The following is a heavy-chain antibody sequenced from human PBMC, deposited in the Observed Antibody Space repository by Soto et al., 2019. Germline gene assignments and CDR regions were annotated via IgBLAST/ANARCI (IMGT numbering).Heavy chain of an antibody. V-gene: IGHV3-21*01. CDR1: GFTFSSYS. CDR3: ARDGWILYRIYYFDN. D-gene: IGHD2-2*03. Sequence: GGSLRLSCAASGFTFSSYSMHWFRQAPGKGLEWVSFICSGGGYIYYADSVKGRFTISRDNAKNSLYLQMNSLRAEDTAVYYCARDGWILYRIYYFDNWGKETLATV. J-gene: IGHJ4*02. CDR2: ICSGGGYI.